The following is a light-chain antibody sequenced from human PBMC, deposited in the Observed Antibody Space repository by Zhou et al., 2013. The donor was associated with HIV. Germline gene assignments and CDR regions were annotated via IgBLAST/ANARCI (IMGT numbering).Light chain of an antibody. J-gene: IGKJ2*01. CDR3: QQYNDWPPYT. V-gene: IGKV3-15*01. CDR2: SAS. CDR1: QSFSYN. Sequence: EIVLTQSPGTLSLSPGERVTLSCRASQSFSYNSLVWFQQKPGQAPRLLIYSASTRATGIPARFSGSGSGTEFTLTISSLQSEDFAVYYCQQYNDWPPYTFGQGTKLEIK.